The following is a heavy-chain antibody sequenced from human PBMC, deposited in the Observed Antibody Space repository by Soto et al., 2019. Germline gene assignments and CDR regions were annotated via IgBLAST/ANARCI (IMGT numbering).Heavy chain of an antibody. D-gene: IGHD1-1*01. V-gene: IGHV6-1*01. Sequence: PSQTLSLPCAISGDSVSSNSAAWNWIRQSPSRGLEWLGRTCYRSKWYNDYAVSVKSRITINPDTSKNQFSLQLNSVTPEDTAVYYCARATGTRGYFDYWGQGTLVTVSS. J-gene: IGHJ4*02. CDR2: TCYRSKWYN. CDR3: ARATGTRGYFDY. CDR1: GDSVSSNSAA.